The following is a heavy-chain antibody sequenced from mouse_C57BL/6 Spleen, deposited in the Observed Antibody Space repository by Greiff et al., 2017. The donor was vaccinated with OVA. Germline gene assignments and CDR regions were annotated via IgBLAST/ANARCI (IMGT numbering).Heavy chain of an antibody. CDR3: ARVGSSGYYYAMDY. V-gene: IGHV1-82*01. CDR2: IYPGDGDT. CDR1: GYAFSSSW. D-gene: IGHD3-1*01. J-gene: IGHJ4*01. Sequence: QVQLQQSGPELVKPGASVKISCKASGYAFSSSWMNWVKQRPGKGLEWIGRIYPGDGDTNYNGKFKGKATLTADKSSSTAYMQLSSLTSEDSAVYFGARVGSSGYYYAMDYWGQGTSVTVSS.